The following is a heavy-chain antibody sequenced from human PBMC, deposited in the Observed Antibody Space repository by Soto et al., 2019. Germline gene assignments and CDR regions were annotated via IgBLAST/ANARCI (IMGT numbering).Heavy chain of an antibody. Sequence: SETLSLTCSVSGDSIRSYYWTWIRQPPGKGLQWIGYVFHTGNTNYNPSLKSRVTISEDASKNQVSLRLTSVTAADTAVYYCARGRPGVVVVAANRFDYWGQGTLVTVSS. CDR3: ARGRPGVVVVAANRFDY. D-gene: IGHD2-15*01. CDR2: VFHTGNT. V-gene: IGHV4-59*01. CDR1: GDSIRSYY. J-gene: IGHJ4*02.